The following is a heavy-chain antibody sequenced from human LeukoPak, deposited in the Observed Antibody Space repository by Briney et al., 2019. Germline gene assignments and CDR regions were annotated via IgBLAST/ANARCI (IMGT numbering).Heavy chain of an antibody. CDR3: AREGGSYYDFWSGYYYYYYMDV. J-gene: IGHJ6*03. V-gene: IGHV4-39*07. Sequence: SETLSLTCTVSGGSISSSSYYWGWIRQPPGKGLEWIGSIYYSGSTYYNPSLKSRVTISVDTSKNQFSLKLSSVTAADTAVYYCAREGGSYYDFWSGYYYYYYMDVWGKGTTVTVSS. D-gene: IGHD3-3*01. CDR2: IYYSGST. CDR1: GGSISSSSYY.